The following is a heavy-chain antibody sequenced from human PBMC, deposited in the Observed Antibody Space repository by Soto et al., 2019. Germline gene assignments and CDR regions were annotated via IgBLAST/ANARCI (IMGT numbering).Heavy chain of an antibody. CDR3: ARDNRLAGYDSEYYYYGMDV. CDR1: GGSISSGGYY. CDR2: IYYSGST. V-gene: IGHV4-31*03. Sequence: SETLSLTCTVSGGSISSGGYYWSWIRQHPGKGLEWIGYIYYSGSTYYNPSLKSRVTISVDTSKNQFSLKLSSVTAADTAVYYCARDNRLAGYDSEYYYYGMDVWGQGTTVTVSS. D-gene: IGHD3-22*01. J-gene: IGHJ6*02.